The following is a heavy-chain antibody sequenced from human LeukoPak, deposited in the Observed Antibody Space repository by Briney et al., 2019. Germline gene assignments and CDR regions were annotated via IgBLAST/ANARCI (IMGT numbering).Heavy chain of an antibody. D-gene: IGHD3-10*01. CDR2: IIPIFGTA. CDR3: ARDTMVRGVIPTSLDY. CDR1: GGTFSSYA. Sequence: ASVKVSCKASGGTFSSYAISWVRQAPGQGLEWMGGIIPIFGTANYAQKFQGRVTITADESTSTAYMELSSLRSEDTAVYYCARDTMVRGVIPTSLDYWGQGTLVTVSS. J-gene: IGHJ4*02. V-gene: IGHV1-69*13.